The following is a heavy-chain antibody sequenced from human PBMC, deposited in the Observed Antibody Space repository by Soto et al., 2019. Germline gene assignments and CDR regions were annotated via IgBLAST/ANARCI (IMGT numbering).Heavy chain of an antibody. J-gene: IGHJ6*02. CDR2: IIPILNSP. CDR1: GGTFGSYA. Sequence: SVKVSGKASGGTFGSYAITWVRLAPGQGLEWLGGIIPILNSPAYAQKFQARVVITADEITNTAYMELNSLRFDDTAVYYCAREAPYCTSATCPKFYDMDVWGQGTTVTVSS. V-gene: IGHV1-69*13. D-gene: IGHD2-2*01. CDR3: AREAPYCTSATCPKFYDMDV.